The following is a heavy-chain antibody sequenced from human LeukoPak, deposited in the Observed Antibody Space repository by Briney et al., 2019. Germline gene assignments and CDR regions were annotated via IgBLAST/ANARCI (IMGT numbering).Heavy chain of an antibody. CDR1: GFTFSRFW. CDR2: INQNGGDK. Sequence: GALRLSCAASGFTFSRFWMSWVRQAPGKGLEWVANINQNGGDKYYVDSVKGRFTISRDNAKNTLYLQMNSLRAEDTAVYYCARIPRDIVATTPRDYWGQGTLVTVSS. J-gene: IGHJ4*02. D-gene: IGHD5-12*01. CDR3: ARIPRDIVATTPRDY. V-gene: IGHV3-7*02.